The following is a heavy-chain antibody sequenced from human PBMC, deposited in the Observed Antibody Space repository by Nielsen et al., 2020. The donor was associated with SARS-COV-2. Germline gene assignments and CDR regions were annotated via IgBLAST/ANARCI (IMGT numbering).Heavy chain of an antibody. CDR2: ISASGGST. J-gene: IGHJ6*03. D-gene: IGHD3-3*01. V-gene: IGHV3-23*01. CDR3: AGGADFWSGTQKYYMDV. Sequence: GESLKISCAASGFTFSSYAMSWVRRTPGRGLQWVSGISASGGSTYYTDSVKGRFAVSRDNAENTVVLQIHSLRVEDTAVYYCAGGADFWSGTQKYYMDVWGKGTTVTVSS. CDR1: GFTFSSYA.